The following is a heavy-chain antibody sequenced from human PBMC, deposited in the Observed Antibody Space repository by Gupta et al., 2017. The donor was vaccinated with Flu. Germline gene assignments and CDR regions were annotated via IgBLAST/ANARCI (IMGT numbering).Heavy chain of an antibody. CDR2: MKSEPDGGTS. J-gene: IGHJ3*02. CDR3: TTDLSGGYAFDI. V-gene: IGHV3-15*01. CDR1: GFTFNNAW. D-gene: IGHD2-15*01. Sequence: EVQLVESGGGLVKPGGSLRLSCAASGFTFNNAWMSWVRQAPGKGLEWVGRMKSEPDGGTSDSAAPVKGRFTISRDDSKNTLYLQMNSLKSEDTAVYYCTTDLSGGYAFDIWGQGTMVTVSS.